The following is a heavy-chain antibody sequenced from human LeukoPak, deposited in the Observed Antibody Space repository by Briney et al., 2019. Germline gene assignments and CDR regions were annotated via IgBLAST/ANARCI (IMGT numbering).Heavy chain of an antibody. V-gene: IGHV3-7*01. D-gene: IGHD6-19*01. CDR1: GFTFSSYW. Sequence: PGGSLRLSCAASGFTFSSYWMSWVRQAPGKGLEWVAKIKQDGSEKYYVDSVKGRFTISRDNAKNSLYLQMNSLGAEDTAVYYCAKYSSGWYFDYWGQGTLVTVSS. CDR3: AKYSSGWYFDY. J-gene: IGHJ4*02. CDR2: IKQDGSEK.